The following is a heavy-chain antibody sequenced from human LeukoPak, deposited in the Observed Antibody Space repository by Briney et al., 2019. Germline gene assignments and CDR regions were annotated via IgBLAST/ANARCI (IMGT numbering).Heavy chain of an antibody. CDR2: IYYSGST. V-gene: IGHV4-39*01. CDR1: GGSISSSSYY. CDR3: ARLARKETYYFDY. J-gene: IGHJ4*02. D-gene: IGHD1-14*01. Sequence: PSETLSLTCTVSGGSISSSSYYWGWIRQPPGKGLEWIGSIYYSGSTYYNPSLKSRVTISVDMSKNQFSLKLSSVTAADTAVYYCARLARKETYYFDYWGQGTLVTVSS.